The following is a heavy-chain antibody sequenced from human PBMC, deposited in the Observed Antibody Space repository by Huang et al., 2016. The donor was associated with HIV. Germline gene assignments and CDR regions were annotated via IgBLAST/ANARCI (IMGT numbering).Heavy chain of an antibody. J-gene: IGHJ4*02. CDR1: GYSFSTHW. D-gene: IGHD3-10*01. Sequence: EVQLVQSGAEVKKPGESLKISCKASGYSFSTHWIVWVRQRPGKGLEWMGIISPWDSPDDSDTRYSPAFQGQVTISADKSISTAYLRWSSLKASDTAIYYCARRGDGYKLDYWGQGTLVAVSS. CDR3: ARRGDGYKLDY. CDR2: ISPWDSPDDSDT. V-gene: IGHV5-51*03.